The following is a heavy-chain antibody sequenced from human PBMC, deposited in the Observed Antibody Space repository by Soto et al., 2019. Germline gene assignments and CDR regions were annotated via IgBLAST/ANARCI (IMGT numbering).Heavy chain of an antibody. CDR1: GYTFTSYD. V-gene: IGHV1-8*01. D-gene: IGHD3-3*01. J-gene: IGHJ6*02. CDR3: ARFPTLYDFWSGYRGPDYYGMDV. Sequence: GASVKVSCKASGYTFTSYDINWVRQATGQGLEWMGWMNPNSGNTGYAQKFQGRVTMTRNTSISTAYMELSSLRSEDTAVYYCARFPTLYDFWSGYRGPDYYGMDVWGQGTTVTVS. CDR2: MNPNSGNT.